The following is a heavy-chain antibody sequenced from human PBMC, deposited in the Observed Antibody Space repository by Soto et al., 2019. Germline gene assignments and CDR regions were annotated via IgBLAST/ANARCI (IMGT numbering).Heavy chain of an antibody. CDR3: ARLGPILRFLEWFRSGHGMDV. D-gene: IGHD3-3*01. J-gene: IGHJ6*02. CDR2: SNHSGST. Sequence: QVQLQQWGAGLLKPSETLSLTCAVYGGSFSGYYWSWIRQPPGKGLEWIGESNHSGSTNYNPSLKSRVTISVDTSKNQFSLKLSSVTAADTAVYYCARLGPILRFLEWFRSGHGMDVWGQGTTVTVSS. CDR1: GGSFSGYY. V-gene: IGHV4-34*01.